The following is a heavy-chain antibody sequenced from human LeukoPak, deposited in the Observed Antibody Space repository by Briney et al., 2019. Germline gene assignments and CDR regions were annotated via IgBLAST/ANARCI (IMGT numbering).Heavy chain of an antibody. V-gene: IGHV4-39*01. J-gene: IGHJ4*02. D-gene: IGHD4-11*01. Sequence: SETLSLTCTVSGGSITSSSYYWGWIRQPPGKGPEWIGSIYYTGSTNYNPSLRSRVTISVDTSKNQFSLKLSSVTAADTAVYYCASHDMTTSNYWGQGTLVTVSS. CDR2: IYYTGST. CDR1: GGSITSSSYY. CDR3: ASHDMTTSNY.